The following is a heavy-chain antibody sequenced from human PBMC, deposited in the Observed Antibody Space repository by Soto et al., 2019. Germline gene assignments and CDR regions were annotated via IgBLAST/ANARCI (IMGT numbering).Heavy chain of an antibody. CDR1: GFTFSSYW. D-gene: IGHD6-25*01. V-gene: IGHV3-7*03. CDR3: ARRSATRGYYYGMDV. Sequence: LRLSCAASGFTFSSYWMSWVRQAPGKGLEWVANIKQDGSEKYYVDSVKGRFTISRDNAKNSLYLQMNSLRAEDTAVYYCARRSATRGYYYGMDVWGQGTTVTV. CDR2: IKQDGSEK. J-gene: IGHJ6*02.